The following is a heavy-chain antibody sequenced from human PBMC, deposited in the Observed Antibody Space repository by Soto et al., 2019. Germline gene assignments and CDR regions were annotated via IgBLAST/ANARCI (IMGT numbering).Heavy chain of an antibody. D-gene: IGHD2-2*01. CDR2: IYPGDSDT. CDR3: ARGYCSSTSRLDAFDI. J-gene: IGHJ3*02. CDR1: GYSFTSYW. V-gene: IGHV5-51*01. Sequence: GESLKISCKGSGYSFTSYWIGWVRQMPGKGLEWMGIIYPGDSDTRYSPSFQGQVTISADKSISTAYLQWSSLKASDTAMYYCARGYCSSTSRLDAFDIWGQGTMVTVS.